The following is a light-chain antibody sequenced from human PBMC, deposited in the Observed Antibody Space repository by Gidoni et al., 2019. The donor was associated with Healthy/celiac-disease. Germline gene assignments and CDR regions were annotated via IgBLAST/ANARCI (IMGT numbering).Light chain of an antibody. V-gene: IGKV4-1*01. J-gene: IGKJ2*01. CDR1: QSVLYSSNNKNY. CDR3: QQYYSTPYT. CDR2: WAS. Sequence: DSGMTQSPDSLAVSLGERATINCKSSQSVLYSSNNKNYLAWYQQKPGQPPKLLIYWASTLESGVPDRFSGSGSGTDFTLSIRRLQAEDVAVYYCQQYYSTPYTFGQGTKLEIQ.